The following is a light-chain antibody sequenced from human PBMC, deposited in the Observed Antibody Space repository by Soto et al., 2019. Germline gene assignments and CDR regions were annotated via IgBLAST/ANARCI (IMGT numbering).Light chain of an antibody. CDR3: MQALQIPPT. CDR1: QSLLHSNGYDS. Sequence: EIVLTQSPLSLPVTPGEPASISCRSSQSLLHSNGYDSLDWYLQKPGQSPQLLIYLGSNRASGVPARFSGSGSGTDFTLKISRVEADDVGVSYCMQALQIPPTFGQGTKVEIK. V-gene: IGKV2-28*01. J-gene: IGKJ1*01. CDR2: LGS.